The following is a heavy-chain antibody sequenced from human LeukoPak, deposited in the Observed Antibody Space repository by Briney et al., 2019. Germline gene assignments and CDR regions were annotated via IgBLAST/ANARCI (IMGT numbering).Heavy chain of an antibody. V-gene: IGHV3-33*06. CDR3: AKDLSTVVTGGGYYFDY. CDR1: GFTFSSYG. CDR2: IWYDGSNK. Sequence: QPAGTLRLSCAASGFTFSSYGMHWVRQAPGKGLEWVAVIWYDGSNKYYADSVKGRFTISRDNSKNTLYLQMNSLRAEDTAVYYCAKDLSTVVTGGGYYFDYWGQGTLVTVCS. D-gene: IGHD4-23*01. J-gene: IGHJ4*02.